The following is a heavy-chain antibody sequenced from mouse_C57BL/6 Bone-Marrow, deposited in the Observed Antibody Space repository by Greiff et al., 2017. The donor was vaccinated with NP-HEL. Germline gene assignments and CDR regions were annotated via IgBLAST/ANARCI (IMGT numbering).Heavy chain of an antibody. D-gene: IGHD3-2*02. CDR2: IYPGSGNT. CDR3: ARRDSSGYVVDY. CDR1: GYTFTDYY. V-gene: IGHV1-76*01. Sequence: QVQLQQSGAELVRPGASVKLSCKASGYTFTDYYINWVKQRPGQGLEWIARIYPGSGNTYYNEKFKGKATLTAEKSSSTAYMQLSSLTSEDSAVYFCARRDSSGYVVDYWGQGTSVTVSS. J-gene: IGHJ4*01.